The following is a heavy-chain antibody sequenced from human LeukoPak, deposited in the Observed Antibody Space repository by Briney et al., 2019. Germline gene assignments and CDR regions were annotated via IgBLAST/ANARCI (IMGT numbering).Heavy chain of an antibody. CDR3: ARDKQQLDYFDY. J-gene: IGHJ4*02. CDR2: IYYSGST. V-gene: IGHV4-30-4*01. CDR1: GGSISSGDYY. D-gene: IGHD6-13*01. Sequence: PSQTLSLTCTVSGGSISSGDYYWSWIRQPPGKGLEWIGYIYYSGSTYYNPSLKSRVTISVDTSKNQFSLKLSSVTAADTAVYYCARDKQQLDYFDYWGQGTLVTVSS.